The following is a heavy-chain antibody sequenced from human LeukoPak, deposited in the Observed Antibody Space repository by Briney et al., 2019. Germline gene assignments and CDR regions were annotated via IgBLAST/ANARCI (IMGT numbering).Heavy chain of an antibody. Sequence: PGGSPRLLRAASGFPFRSYSMHWVPQASGKGPEWGLVLSYDGRKKIYGEFVKGRFTNSRDSPKNTLYLQMNSLRAEDTAVLYCGKEPVEGGTNRTGFVMVVWGQGTTVTVSS. J-gene: IGHJ6*02. CDR1: GFPFRSYS. D-gene: IGHD6-25*01. CDR3: GKEPVEGGTNRTGFVMVV. CDR2: LSYDGRKK. V-gene: IGHV3-30*16.